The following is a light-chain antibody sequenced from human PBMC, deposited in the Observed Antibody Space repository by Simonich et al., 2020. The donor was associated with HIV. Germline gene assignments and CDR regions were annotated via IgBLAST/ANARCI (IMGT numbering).Light chain of an antibody. CDR3: CSYAGSSTWI. CDR2: DVT. J-gene: IGLJ2*01. V-gene: IGLV2-11*01. Sequence: QSALTQPRSVSGSPGQSVTISCTGTSSDVGGYKYVSWYQQHPGKAPKLMIYDVTRRPSGVPDRFSGSKSGNTASLTISGLQAEDEADYYCCSYAGSSTWIFGGGTKLTVL. CDR1: SSDVGGYKY.